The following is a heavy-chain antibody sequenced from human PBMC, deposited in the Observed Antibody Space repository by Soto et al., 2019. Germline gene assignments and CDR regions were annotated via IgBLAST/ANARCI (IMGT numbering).Heavy chain of an antibody. J-gene: IGHJ6*02. CDR1: GGSISNFY. CDR3: ARHKDAGSARGGMDV. D-gene: IGHD6-25*01. V-gene: IGHV4-59*08. CDR2: VHYSGST. Sequence: QVQLQESGPGLVKPSETLSLTCTVSGGSISNFYWTWIRQPPGKGLEWIGNVHYSGSTNYNPSLKGRLTTSVDTAKDQPSLNLSSVTAADPAVYYCARHKDAGSARGGMDVWGQGTTVTVSS.